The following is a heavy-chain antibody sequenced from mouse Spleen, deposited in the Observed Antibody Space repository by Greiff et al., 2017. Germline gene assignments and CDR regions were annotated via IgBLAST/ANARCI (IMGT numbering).Heavy chain of an antibody. D-gene: IGHD1-1*01. Sequence: VQLKQSGPGLVKPSQSLSLTCSVTGYSITSGYYWNWIRQFPGNKLEWMGYISYDGSNNYNPSLKNRISITRDTSKNQFFLKLNSVTTEDTATYYCARDTVVARSWYFDVWGAGTTVTVSS. CDR2: ISYDGSN. V-gene: IGHV3-6*01. CDR3: ARDTVVARSWYFDV. CDR1: GYSITSGYY. J-gene: IGHJ1*01.